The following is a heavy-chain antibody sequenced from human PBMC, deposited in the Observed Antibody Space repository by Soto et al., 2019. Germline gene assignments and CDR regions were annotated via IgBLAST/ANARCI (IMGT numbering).Heavy chain of an antibody. J-gene: IGHJ4*02. D-gene: IGHD3-22*01. Sequence: PWGSLRLSCAASGITFSDYYMSWIRQAPGQGLEWVSYISGSDNTIYYGDSVKGRFTISRDNAKNSLYLHMNSLRAEDTAVYYFESSRSDTSGYYFNYWGQGTLVTVSS. CDR1: GITFSDYY. CDR2: ISGSDNTI. CDR3: ESSRSDTSGYYFNY. V-gene: IGHV3-11*01.